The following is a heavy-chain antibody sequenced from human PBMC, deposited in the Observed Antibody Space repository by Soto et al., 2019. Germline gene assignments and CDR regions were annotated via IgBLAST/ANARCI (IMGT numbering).Heavy chain of an antibody. CDR3: AKAGVEYGSGSYSVNYYMDV. J-gene: IGHJ6*03. Sequence: GGSLRLSCAASGFTFSSYAMSWVRQAPGKGLEWVSAISGSGGSTYYADSVKGRFTISRDNSKNTLYLQMNSLRAEDTAVYYCAKAGVEYGSGSYSVNYYMDVWGKGTTVTVSS. D-gene: IGHD3-10*01. CDR2: ISGSGGST. CDR1: GFTFSSYA. V-gene: IGHV3-23*01.